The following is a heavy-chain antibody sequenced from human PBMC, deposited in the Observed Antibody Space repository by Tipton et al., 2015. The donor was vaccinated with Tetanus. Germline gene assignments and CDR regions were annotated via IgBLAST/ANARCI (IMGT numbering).Heavy chain of an antibody. V-gene: IGHV1-69*06. CDR2: IIPVFGAG. CDR3: ATTFGSGRYFGD. D-gene: IGHD3-10*01. Sequence: QVQLVQSGAEVKRPGSSMRVSCKASGGSFHSLSINWVRQAPGQGLEWMGGIIPVFGAGNYAQKFQGRLTLTADKSTNTVYMELRHLKSGDTALYYCATTFGSGRYFGDWGQGTQVTVSP. J-gene: IGHJ4*02. CDR1: GGSFHSLS.